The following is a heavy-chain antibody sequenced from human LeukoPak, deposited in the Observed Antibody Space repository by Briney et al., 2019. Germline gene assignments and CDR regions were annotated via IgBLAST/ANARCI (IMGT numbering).Heavy chain of an antibody. CDR1: GFIFSNYA. V-gene: IGHV3-23*01. D-gene: IGHD6-13*01. CDR2: IDSTGAYT. J-gene: IGHJ4*02. Sequence: GGSLRLSCAASGFIFSNYAMSWVRQAPGKGLEWVSAIDSTGAYTWYADSVKGRFTISKDSSKTILYLQMNSLRAEDAAVYYCARLYSSSWSMWYWGQGTLVTVSS. CDR3: ARLYSSSWSMWY.